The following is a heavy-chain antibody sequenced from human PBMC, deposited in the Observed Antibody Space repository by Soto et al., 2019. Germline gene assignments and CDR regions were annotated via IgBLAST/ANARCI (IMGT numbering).Heavy chain of an antibody. V-gene: IGHV3-23*01. CDR2: ISGSGGST. D-gene: IGHD2-2*02. CDR3: AKDRGSGSTSWYNGWFDP. Sequence: EVQLLESGGGLVQPGGSLRLSCAASGFTFSSYAMSWVRQAPGKGLEWVSTISGSGGSTYDADSVKGRFTLSRDNSKNTLYLQMNSLRAEDTAVYYCAKDRGSGSTSWYNGWFDPWGQGTLVTVSS. J-gene: IGHJ5*02. CDR1: GFTFSSYA.